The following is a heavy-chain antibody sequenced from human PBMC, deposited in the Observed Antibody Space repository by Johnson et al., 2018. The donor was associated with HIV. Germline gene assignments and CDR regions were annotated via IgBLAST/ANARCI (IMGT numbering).Heavy chain of an antibody. Sequence: LEWVSGINWNGDSTGYAASVKGRFTISRDNAKNSLYLQMNSLRAEDTAVYYCARWVDTTFDIWGQVTMVTVSS. CDR3: ARWVDTTFDI. V-gene: IGHV3-20*03. CDR2: INWNGDST. D-gene: IGHD5-18*01. J-gene: IGHJ3*02.